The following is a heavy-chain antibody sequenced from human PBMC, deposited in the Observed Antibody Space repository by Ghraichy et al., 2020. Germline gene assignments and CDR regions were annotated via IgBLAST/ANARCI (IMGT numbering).Heavy chain of an antibody. CDR2: ISTYSGNT. D-gene: IGHD1-7*01. CDR1: GYTFTSFD. V-gene: IGHV1-18*01. CDR3: ARGGGNFFAFDI. Sequence: SVKVSCKASGYTFTSFDFSWVRQAPGQGLEWMGWISTYSGNTEYAQKLQGRVTMTTDTSTSTAYMELRSLRSDDTAVYYCARGGGNFFAFDIWGQGTMVTVSS. J-gene: IGHJ3*02.